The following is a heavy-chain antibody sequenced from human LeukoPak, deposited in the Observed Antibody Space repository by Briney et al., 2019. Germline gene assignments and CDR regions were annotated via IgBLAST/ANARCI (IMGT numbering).Heavy chain of an antibody. J-gene: IGHJ4*02. Sequence: GGSLRLSCTASGFTFGDYGMSWVRQAPGRGLEWVGFIRSKIYGGTTEYAASVKGRFTISRDDSKSIAYLQVNSLKTEDTAVYYCTGSFGELSFFAHWGQGTLVTVSS. CDR2: IRSKIYGGTT. CDR3: TGSFGELSFFAH. V-gene: IGHV3-49*04. D-gene: IGHD3-10*01. CDR1: GFTFGDYG.